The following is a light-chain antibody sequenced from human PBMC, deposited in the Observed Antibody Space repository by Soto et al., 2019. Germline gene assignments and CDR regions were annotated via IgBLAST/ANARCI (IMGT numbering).Light chain of an antibody. CDR1: SNDVGGYNF. Sequence: QSALTQPPSASGSPGQSVTISCTGTSNDVGGYNFVSWYQQHPGKAPKLMIYEVSERPSGVPDRFSGSKSGNTASLTVSGLQAEDEADYYCSSYAGSNIVVFGGGTKVTDL. V-gene: IGLV2-8*01. CDR3: SSYAGSNIVV. J-gene: IGLJ2*01. CDR2: EVS.